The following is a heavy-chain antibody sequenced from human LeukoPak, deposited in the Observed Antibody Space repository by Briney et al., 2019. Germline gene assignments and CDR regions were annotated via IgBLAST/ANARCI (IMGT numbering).Heavy chain of an antibody. CDR2: ISGSGGST. D-gene: IGHD2-21*02. J-gene: IGHJ4*02. CDR1: GFTFSNYA. V-gene: IGHV3-23*01. Sequence: PGGSLRLSCAASGFTFSNYAMYWVRQAPGKGLEWVSAISGSGGSTYYADSVKGRFTISRDNSKNTLYLQMNSLRAEDTAVYYCANCIGRGGTCYSRNGIDYWGQGTLITVSS. CDR3: ANCIGRGGTCYSRNGIDY.